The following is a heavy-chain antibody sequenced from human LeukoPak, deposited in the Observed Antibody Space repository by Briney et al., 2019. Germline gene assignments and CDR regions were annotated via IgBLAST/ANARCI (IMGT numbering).Heavy chain of an antibody. J-gene: IGHJ4*02. CDR3: AKLFYLSSGWFDY. D-gene: IGHD6-19*01. CDR2: ISGSGANA. V-gene: IGHV3-23*01. CDR1: GFTFSSYA. Sequence: AGGSLRLSCAASGFTFSSYAMSWVRQAPGKGLEWVLGISGSGANAYYADSVKGRFTISRDNSKNTLYLQMNSLRAEDTAVYYCAKLFYLSSGWFDYWGQGTLVTVSS.